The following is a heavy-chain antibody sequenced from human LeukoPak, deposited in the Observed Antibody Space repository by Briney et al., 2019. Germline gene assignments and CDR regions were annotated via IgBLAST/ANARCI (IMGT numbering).Heavy chain of an antibody. CDR1: GFTFSSYA. V-gene: IGHV3-30*04. CDR2: ISYDGSNK. CDR3: AKTPRSGSYLFDY. D-gene: IGHD1-26*01. Sequence: GGSLRLSCAASGFTFSSYAMHWVRQAPGKGLEWVAVISYDGSNKYYADSVKGRFTISRDNSKNTLYLQMNSLRAEDTAVYYCAKTPRSGSYLFDYWGQGTLVTVSS. J-gene: IGHJ4*02.